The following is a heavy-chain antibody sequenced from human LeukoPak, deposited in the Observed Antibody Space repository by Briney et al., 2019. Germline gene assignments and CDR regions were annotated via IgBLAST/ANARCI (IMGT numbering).Heavy chain of an antibody. J-gene: IGHJ6*03. V-gene: IGHV4-30-2*01. CDR3: ARDASIGLSRYYYYMDV. D-gene: IGHD3-16*02. CDR2: IYHSGST. Sequence: SQTLSLTCTVSGGSISSGGYYWSCIRQPPGKGLECIGYIYHSGSTYYNPSLKSRVTISVDRSKNQFSLKLSSVTAADTAVYYCARDASIGLSRYYYYMDVWGKGTTVTVYS. CDR1: GGSISSGGYY.